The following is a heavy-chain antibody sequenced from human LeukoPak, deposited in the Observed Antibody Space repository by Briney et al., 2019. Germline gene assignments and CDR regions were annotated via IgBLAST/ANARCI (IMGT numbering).Heavy chain of an antibody. CDR1: GGSISSGSYY. J-gene: IGHJ5*02. D-gene: IGHD1-26*01. V-gene: IGHV4-61*02. CDR3: ARENQVGATYLTTYNWFDP. CDR2: IYTSGST. Sequence: PSQTLSLTCTVSGGSISSGSYYWSWIRQPAGKGLEWIGRIYTSGSTNYNPSLKSRVTISVDTSKNQFSLKLSSVTAADTAVYFCARENQVGATYLTTYNWFDPWGQGTLVTVSS.